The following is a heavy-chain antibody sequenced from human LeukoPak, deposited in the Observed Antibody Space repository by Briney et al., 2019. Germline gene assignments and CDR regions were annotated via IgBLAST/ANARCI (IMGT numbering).Heavy chain of an antibody. CDR1: GFTVSSNY. J-gene: IGHJ5*02. CDR2: IYSGGST. Sequence: VGSLRLSCAASGFTVSSNYMSWVRQAPGKGLEWVSVIYSGGSTYYADSVKGRFTISRDSSKNTLYLQMNSLRAEDAAVYYCAAKVRQQLTWGQGTLVTVSS. V-gene: IGHV3-53*01. CDR3: AAKVRQQLT. D-gene: IGHD6-13*01.